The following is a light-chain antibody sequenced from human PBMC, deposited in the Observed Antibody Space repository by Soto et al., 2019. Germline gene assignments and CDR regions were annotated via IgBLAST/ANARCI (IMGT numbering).Light chain of an antibody. CDR1: SSDIGSYNY. J-gene: IGLJ1*01. Sequence: QPALTQPASVSGSPGQSITVSCAGTSSDIGSYNYVSWYQQHPGKVPKLIIYEVTNRPSGVSNRFSGSKSGNTASLTISGLQAEDAADYYCASFTTTSTRVFGTGTKVTVL. CDR2: EVT. CDR3: ASFTTTSTRV. V-gene: IGLV2-14*01.